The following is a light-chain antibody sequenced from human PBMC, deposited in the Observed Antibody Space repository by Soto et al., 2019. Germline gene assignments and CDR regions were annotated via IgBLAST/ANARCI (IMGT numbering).Light chain of an antibody. CDR2: GAS. CDR1: QSVSSSN. V-gene: IGKV3-20*01. J-gene: IGKJ4*01. Sequence: EIVLTQSPGTLSLSPGERATLSCRASQSVSSSNLAWYQQRPGQAPRHLIYGASSRAAGVPGRCRGSGSGTNFTLTISRLEPEDFAVYYCQQYGSSPLTFGGGTKVEI. CDR3: QQYGSSPLT.